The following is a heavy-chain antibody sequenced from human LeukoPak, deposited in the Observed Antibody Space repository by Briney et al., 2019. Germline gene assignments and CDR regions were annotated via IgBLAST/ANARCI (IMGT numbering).Heavy chain of an antibody. CDR2: INHSGST. CDR3: ARGGDYCSSTSCYVFYYYYGMDV. V-gene: IGHV4-34*01. D-gene: IGHD2-2*01. CDR1: GGSFSGYY. Sequence: SETLSLTCAVYGGSFSGYYWSWIRQPPGKGLEWIGEINHSGSTNYNPSLKSRVTISVDTSKNQFSLKLSSVTAADTAVYYCARGGDYCSSTSCYVFYYYYGMDVWGQGTTVTVSS. J-gene: IGHJ6*02.